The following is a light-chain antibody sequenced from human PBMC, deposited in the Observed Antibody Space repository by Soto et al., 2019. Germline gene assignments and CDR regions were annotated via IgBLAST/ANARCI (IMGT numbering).Light chain of an antibody. CDR3: HQRQYWPPIT. Sequence: EIVMTHTPSTLSVSPGERAALSLSASQSVSSNLGWYQQKPGQAPRLLIHGASTRATGVPARFSGSGSGTEFTLTISSLQSEDFAVYYCHQRQYWPPITFGQGTRLEVK. V-gene: IGKV3-15*01. CDR2: GAS. CDR1: QSVSSN. J-gene: IGKJ5*01.